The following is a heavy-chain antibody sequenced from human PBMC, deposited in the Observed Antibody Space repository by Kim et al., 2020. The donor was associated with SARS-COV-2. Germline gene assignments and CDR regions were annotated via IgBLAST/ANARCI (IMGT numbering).Heavy chain of an antibody. Sequence: SETLSLTCTVSGGSISSGGYYWSWIRQHPGKGLEWIGYIYYSGSTYYNPSLKSRVTISVDTSKNQFSLKLSSVTAADTAVYYCASSLLSSYGSGIAFAYYYYGMDVWGQGTTVTVSS. J-gene: IGHJ6*02. D-gene: IGHD3-10*01. CDR3: ASSLLSSYGSGIAFAYYYYGMDV. CDR1: GGSISSGGYY. CDR2: IYYSGST. V-gene: IGHV4-31*03.